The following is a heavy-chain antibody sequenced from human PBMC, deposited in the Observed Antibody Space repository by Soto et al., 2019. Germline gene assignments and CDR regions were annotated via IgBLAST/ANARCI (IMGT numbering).Heavy chain of an antibody. V-gene: IGHV3-30-3*01. D-gene: IGHD3-10*01. J-gene: IGHJ4*02. CDR3: ARDMYYYGSGSYVAFDY. CDR2: ISYDGSNK. CDR1: GFTFSSYA. Sequence: QVQLVESGGGVVQPGRSLRLSCAASGFTFSSYAMHWVRQAPGKGLEWLAVISYDGSNKYYADSVKGRFTISRDNSKNTLYLQMNSLRAEDTAVYYCARDMYYYGSGSYVAFDYWGQGTLVTVSS.